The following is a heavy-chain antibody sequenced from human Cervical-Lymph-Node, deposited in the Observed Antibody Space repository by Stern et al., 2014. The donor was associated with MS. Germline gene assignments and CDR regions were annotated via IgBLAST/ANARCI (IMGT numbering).Heavy chain of an antibody. V-gene: IGHV1-69*01. Sequence: QVQLVQSGAEVKKPGSSVKVSCKASGGTFSSYAISWVRQAPGQGLEWMGGIIPIFGTANYAQKFQGRVTITADESTSTAYMELSSLRSEDTAVYYCARAVRGYCSGGSCSPGDDYYYGMDVWGQGTTVTVSS. CDR3: ARAVRGYCSGGSCSPGDDYYYGMDV. D-gene: IGHD2-15*01. CDR1: GGTFSSYA. J-gene: IGHJ6*02. CDR2: IIPIFGTA.